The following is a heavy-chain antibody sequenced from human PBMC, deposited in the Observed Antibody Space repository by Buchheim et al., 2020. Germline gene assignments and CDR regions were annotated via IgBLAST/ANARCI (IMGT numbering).Heavy chain of an antibody. J-gene: IGHJ4*02. D-gene: IGHD2-15*01. CDR3: AVVAAPDY. V-gene: IGHV1-46*01. CDR2: INPSGGST. Sequence: QVQLVQSGAEVKKPGASVKVSCKASGYTFTSYYMHWVRQAPGQGLEWMGIINPSGGSTSHAQKFRGRVNMTRDKSKRNIHMELSSLRSEDTAVYYCAVVAAPDYWGQGTL. CDR1: GYTFTSYY.